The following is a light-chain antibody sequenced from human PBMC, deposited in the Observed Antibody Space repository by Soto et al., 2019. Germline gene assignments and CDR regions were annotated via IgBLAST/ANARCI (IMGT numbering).Light chain of an antibody. V-gene: IGLV1-47*02. CDR3: PAWDDRLRGWM. CDR1: SSNIGSNH. CDR2: DNS. J-gene: IGLJ3*02. Sequence: QSVLTQPPSASGTPGQRVTISCSGSSSNIGSNHVHWYQHLPGTAPKLLISDNSQRPSGVPDRFSGSRSGTSASLAISGLRSEDGADYYRPAWDDRLRGWMFGGGTKLTVL.